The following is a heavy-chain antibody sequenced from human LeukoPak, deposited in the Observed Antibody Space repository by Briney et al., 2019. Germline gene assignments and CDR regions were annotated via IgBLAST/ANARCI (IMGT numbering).Heavy chain of an antibody. CDR1: GFTFNSYA. J-gene: IGHJ4*02. CDR2: ISGSSENT. Sequence: GGSLRLSCAASGFTFNSYAMSWVRQAPGKGLEWVSAISGSSENTNYADSVKGRFTMSRDNSRNMLYLQMNGLRDEDTAKYYCAKTVSGSYSYQGGDYWGQGTLVTVSS. CDR3: AKTVSGSYSYQGGDY. V-gene: IGHV3-23*01. D-gene: IGHD3-16*02.